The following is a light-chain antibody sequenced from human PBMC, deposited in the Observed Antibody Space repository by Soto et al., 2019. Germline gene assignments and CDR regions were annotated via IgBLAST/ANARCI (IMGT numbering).Light chain of an antibody. J-gene: IGKJ1*01. CDR2: AAS. V-gene: IGKV1-8*01. CDR1: QGISNY. Sequence: AIRMTQSPSSLSASTGDRVTITCRASQGISNYLVWYQQKPGKTPKVLIHAASTLKSGVSSRFSGSGSGTDFTLTIGSLQSEDFATYYCQQYSSYPWTFGQGTKVEV. CDR3: QQYSSYPWT.